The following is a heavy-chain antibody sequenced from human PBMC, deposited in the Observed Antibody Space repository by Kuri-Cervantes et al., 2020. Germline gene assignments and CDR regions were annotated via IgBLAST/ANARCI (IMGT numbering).Heavy chain of an antibody. Sequence: SVKVSCKASGGTFSSYAINWMRQAPGHGLEWMGAIIPLFRTPNYAQRFQGRVTITADISTYTVYMEMSSLRSDDTAVYYCARGDIVVVPAAMFLDYWCQGTLVTVSS. CDR1: GGTFSSYA. CDR3: ARGDIVVVPAAMFLDY. V-gene: IGHV1-69*06. J-gene: IGHJ4*02. CDR2: IIPLFRTP. D-gene: IGHD2-2*01.